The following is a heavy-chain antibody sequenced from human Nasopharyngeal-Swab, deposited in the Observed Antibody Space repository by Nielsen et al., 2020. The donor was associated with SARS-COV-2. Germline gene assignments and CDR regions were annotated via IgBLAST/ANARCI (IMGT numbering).Heavy chain of an antibody. V-gene: IGHV4-39*01. CDR2: IYYSGSA. Sequence: PGKGLEWIGSIYYSGSAYYNPSLKGRVTISVDTSKNQFSLKLSSVTAADTAVYYCARRVARAPRHEGDYYYGMDVWGQGTTVTVSS. J-gene: IGHJ6*02. D-gene: IGHD3-16*01. CDR3: ARRVARAPRHEGDYYYGMDV.